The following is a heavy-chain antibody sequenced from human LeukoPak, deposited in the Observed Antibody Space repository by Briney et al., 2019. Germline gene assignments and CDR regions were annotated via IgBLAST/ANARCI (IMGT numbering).Heavy chain of an antibody. Sequence: GGSLRLSCAASGFTFSSYAMSWVRQAPGKGLEWVSAISGSGGSTYYADSVKDRFTISRDNSKNTLYLQMNSLRAEDTAVYYCAKVSDGDYEEYFQHWGQGTLVTVSS. V-gene: IGHV3-23*01. J-gene: IGHJ1*01. CDR2: ISGSGGST. D-gene: IGHD4-17*01. CDR1: GFTFSSYA. CDR3: AKVSDGDYEEYFQH.